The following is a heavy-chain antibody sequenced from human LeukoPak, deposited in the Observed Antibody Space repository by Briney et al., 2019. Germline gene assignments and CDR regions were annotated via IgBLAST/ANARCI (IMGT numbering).Heavy chain of an antibody. CDR1: GFTFSSYS. D-gene: IGHD6-19*01. Sequence: GGSLRLSCAASGFTFSSYSMNWVRQAPGKGLEWVSYISSSSSTIYYADSVKGRFTISRDNAKNSLYLQMNSLRAEDTAVYYCARSRAVATFDYWGQGTLVTVSS. CDR2: ISSSSSTI. V-gene: IGHV3-48*01. CDR3: ARSRAVATFDY. J-gene: IGHJ4*02.